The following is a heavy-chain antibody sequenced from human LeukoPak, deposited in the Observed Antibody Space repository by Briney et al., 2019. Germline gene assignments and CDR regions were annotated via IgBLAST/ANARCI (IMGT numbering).Heavy chain of an antibody. CDR3: ARTYYDILTGSSYYFDY. Sequence: AGNGNTKYSQKFQGRVTITRDTSASTAYMELSSLRSEDTAVYYCARTYYDILTGSSYYFDYWGQGTLVTVSS. CDR2: AGNGNT. D-gene: IGHD3-9*01. V-gene: IGHV1-3*01. J-gene: IGHJ4*02.